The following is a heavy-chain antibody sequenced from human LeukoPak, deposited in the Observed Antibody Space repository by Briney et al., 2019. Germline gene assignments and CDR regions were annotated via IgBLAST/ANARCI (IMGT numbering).Heavy chain of an antibody. D-gene: IGHD3-10*01. Sequence: SETLSLTCTVSGGSISSYYWSWIRQPAGEGLEWIGRISGSGTITYNPALQSRLTISIDTSKNQFSLKLMPVTAADTAVYYCARDSGTTGEVKFDPWGQGTLVTVSS. V-gene: IGHV4-4*07. CDR2: ISGSGTI. J-gene: IGHJ5*02. CDR1: GGSISSYY. CDR3: ARDSGTTGEVKFDP.